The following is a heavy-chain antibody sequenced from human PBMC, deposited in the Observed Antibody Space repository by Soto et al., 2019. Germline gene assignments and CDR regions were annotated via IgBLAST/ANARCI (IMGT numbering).Heavy chain of an antibody. CDR3: AASRTDSSSFAALY. D-gene: IGHD6-13*01. Sequence: GASVKVSCKASGFSFISSAMQWVRQARGQRLEWIGWIVVGSGNANYAQKFQERVTITRDMSTSTAYMELGSLSPEGTAVYYCAASRTDSSSFAALYWGQGTLVTVSS. CDR1: GFSFISSA. V-gene: IGHV1-58*02. J-gene: IGHJ4*02. CDR2: IVVGSGNA.